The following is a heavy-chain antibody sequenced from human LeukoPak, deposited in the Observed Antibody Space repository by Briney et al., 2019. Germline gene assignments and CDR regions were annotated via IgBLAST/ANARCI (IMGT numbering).Heavy chain of an antibody. D-gene: IGHD6-13*01. V-gene: IGHV3-53*01. J-gene: IGHJ5*02. CDR3: ARKSLGIAAAGTFFGS. CDR1: GFTVSNNF. CDR2: IYSGGGT. Sequence: PGGSLRLSCAASGFTVSNNFVTWVHQAPGKGLEWVSIIYSGGGTDYADSVKGRFTISRDNSKNTVYLQMSSLRAEDTAVYHCARKSLGIAAAGTFFGSWGQGTLVTVSS.